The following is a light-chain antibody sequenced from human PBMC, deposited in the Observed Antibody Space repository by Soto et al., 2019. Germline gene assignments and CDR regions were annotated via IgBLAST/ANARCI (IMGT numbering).Light chain of an antibody. CDR1: NSDVGAYKF. V-gene: IGLV2-11*01. Sequence: QSVLTQPRSVSGSPGQSVTSSCTGSNSDVGAYKFVSWLQHNPGEAPKVMIYDVTQRPSGVPDRFSGTKSGNTASLTISGLQAEDEADYYCCSYAGSYTWVFGSGTKVTVL. J-gene: IGLJ1*01. CDR2: DVT. CDR3: CSYAGSYTWV.